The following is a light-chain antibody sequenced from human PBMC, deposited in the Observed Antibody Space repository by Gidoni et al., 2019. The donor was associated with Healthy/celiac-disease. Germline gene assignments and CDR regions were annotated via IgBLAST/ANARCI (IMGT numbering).Light chain of an antibody. CDR2: WAS. Sequence: DIVMTQSPDSLAVSRGERATINCKSSQSVLYSYNNKNYLAWYQQNPGQPPKLLIYWASTRDSGVPDRFSGSGSGTDFTLTISSLQAEDVAVYYCQQYYSTPYTFXXXTKLEIK. V-gene: IGKV4-1*01. CDR1: QSVLYSYNNKNY. CDR3: QQYYSTPYT. J-gene: IGKJ2*01.